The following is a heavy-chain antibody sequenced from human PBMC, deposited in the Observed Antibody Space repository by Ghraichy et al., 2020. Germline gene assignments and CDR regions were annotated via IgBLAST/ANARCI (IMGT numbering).Heavy chain of an antibody. D-gene: IGHD2-2*02. Sequence: GGSLRLSCAASGFTFSSYGMHWVRQAPGKGLEWVAVISYDGSNKYYADSVKGRFTISRDNSKNTLYLQMNSLRAEDTAVYYCAKAIPAYYYGMDVWGQGTTVTVSS. CDR1: GFTFSSYG. V-gene: IGHV3-30*18. CDR3: AKAIPAYYYGMDV. J-gene: IGHJ6*02. CDR2: ISYDGSNK.